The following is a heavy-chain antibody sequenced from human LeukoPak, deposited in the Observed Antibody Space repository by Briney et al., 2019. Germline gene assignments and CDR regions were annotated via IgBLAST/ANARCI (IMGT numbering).Heavy chain of an antibody. D-gene: IGHD6-19*01. CDR2: IYHSGNT. CDR3: ARDQRASGSYVWFDP. J-gene: IGHJ5*02. V-gene: IGHV4-38-2*02. Sequence: SETLSLTCAVSGYSISSAYYWGWIRQPPGKGLEWMGSIYHSGNTYYNPSLKSRVTISIDKSKNQFSLKVTSVTAADTAVYYCARDQRASGSYVWFDPWGQGTLVTVSS. CDR1: GYSISSAYY.